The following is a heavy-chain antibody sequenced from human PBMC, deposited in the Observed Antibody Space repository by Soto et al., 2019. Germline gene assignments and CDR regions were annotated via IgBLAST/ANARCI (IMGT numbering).Heavy chain of an antibody. J-gene: IGHJ6*03. CDR3: ARGDIVDYYYYYMDV. D-gene: IGHD5-12*01. V-gene: IGHV3-21*01. CDR2: ISSSSSYI. Sequence: PGGSLRLSCAASGFTFSSYSMNWVRQAPGKGLGWVSSISSSSSYIYYADSVKGRFTISRDNAKNSLYLQMNSLRAEDTAVYYCARGDIVDYYYYYMDVWGKGTTVTVSS. CDR1: GFTFSSYS.